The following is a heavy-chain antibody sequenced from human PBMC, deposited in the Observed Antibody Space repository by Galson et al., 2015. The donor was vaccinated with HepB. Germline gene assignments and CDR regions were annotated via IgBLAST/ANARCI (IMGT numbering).Heavy chain of an antibody. D-gene: IGHD3-22*01. CDR1: GYSFTSYW. Sequence: QSGAEMKKPGESLKISCTGSGYSFTSYWIGWVRQMPGKGLEWMGIIYPGDSDTRYSPSFQGQVTISADKSISTAYLQWSSLKASDTAMYYCAIYDSSGYSPGIRDYWGQGTLVTVSS. V-gene: IGHV5-51*03. CDR2: IYPGDSDT. J-gene: IGHJ4*02. CDR3: AIYDSSGYSPGIRDY.